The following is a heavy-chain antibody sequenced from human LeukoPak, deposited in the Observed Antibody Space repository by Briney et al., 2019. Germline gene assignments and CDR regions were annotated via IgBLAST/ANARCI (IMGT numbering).Heavy chain of an antibody. CDR2: IIPIFGTA. CDR3: ARGDLPEISSSWGHYYYYYMDV. J-gene: IGHJ6*03. CDR1: GGTFSSYA. D-gene: IGHD6-13*01. Sequence: GASVKVSCKASGGTFSSYAISWVRQAPGQGLEWMGGIIPIFGTANYAQKFQGRVTITTDESTSTAYMELSSLRSEDTAVYYCARGDLPEISSSWGHYYYYYMDVWGKGTTVTVSS. V-gene: IGHV1-69*05.